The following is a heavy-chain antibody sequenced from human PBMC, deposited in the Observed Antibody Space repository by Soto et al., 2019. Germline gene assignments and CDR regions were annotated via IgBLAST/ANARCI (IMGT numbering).Heavy chain of an antibody. V-gene: IGHV1-18*01. CDR3: ARDSIVGATIMPAEYFQH. CDR2: ISAYNGNT. D-gene: IGHD1-26*01. Sequence: QVQLVQSGAEVKKPGASVKVSCKASGYTFSIYGISWVRQAPGQGLEWMGWISAYNGNTNYAQKLQGRVTMTTDTSTSTAYMELRSLRSDDTAVYYCARDSIVGATIMPAEYFQHWGQGTLVTVSS. J-gene: IGHJ1*01. CDR1: GYTFSIYG.